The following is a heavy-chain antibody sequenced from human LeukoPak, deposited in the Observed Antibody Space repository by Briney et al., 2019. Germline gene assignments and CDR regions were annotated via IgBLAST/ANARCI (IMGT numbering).Heavy chain of an antibody. CDR1: GDSISGYY. CDR3: ARHKALHKGDAFDI. CDR2: IRYTGSA. J-gene: IGHJ3*02. V-gene: IGHV4-59*08. Sequence: SEPLSLTCTVSGDSISGYYWIWIRQPPGKGLEWIAYIRYTGSANYSPSFKSRATISVDTSKNQFSLRLSSVTTADTGVYYCARHKALHKGDAFDIWGQGTMVTGSS.